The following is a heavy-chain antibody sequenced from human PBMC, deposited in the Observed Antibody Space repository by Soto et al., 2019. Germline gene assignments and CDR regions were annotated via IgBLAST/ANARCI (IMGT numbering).Heavy chain of an antibody. CDR1: GYTFYRYA. D-gene: IGHD6-19*01. V-gene: IGHV1-3*01. CDR2: INAGNGNT. CDR3: ASREIGIAVGGLNS. Sequence: GASVKVSCKASGYTFYRYAIHWVRQAPGQGLEWMGWINAGNGNTKYSEKFQGRITITRERDANTAFMELSSLTSDDTGMYFCASREIGIAVGGLNSWGQGTPVTVSS. J-gene: IGHJ5*02.